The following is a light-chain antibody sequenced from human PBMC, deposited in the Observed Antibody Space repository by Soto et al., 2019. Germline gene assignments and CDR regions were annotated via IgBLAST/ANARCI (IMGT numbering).Light chain of an antibody. V-gene: IGKV3-11*01. CDR3: QQRSNWPLT. CDR1: QSISSY. CDR2: DAS. Sequence: EIVLTQSPATLSLSPGERGTLSCRASQSISSYLAWYQQKPGQAPRLLIYDASNRATDVPARFSGSGSGTEFTPTISSLEPEDFAFYYCQQRSNWPLTFGPGTKVDIK. J-gene: IGKJ3*01.